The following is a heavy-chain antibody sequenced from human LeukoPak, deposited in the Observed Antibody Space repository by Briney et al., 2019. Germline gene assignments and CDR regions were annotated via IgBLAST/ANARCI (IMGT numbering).Heavy chain of an antibody. D-gene: IGHD2-15*01. CDR2: MNPNSGNT. CDR3: ARGIKRGWTIDY. J-gene: IGHJ4*02. CDR1: LYTFTSYD. Sequence: GASVKVSCKASLYTFTSYDINWVRQATGQGLEWMGWMNPNSGNTGYAQKFQGRVTMTRNTSISTAYMELSSLRSEDTAVYYCARGIKRGWTIDYWGQGTLVTVSS. V-gene: IGHV1-8*01.